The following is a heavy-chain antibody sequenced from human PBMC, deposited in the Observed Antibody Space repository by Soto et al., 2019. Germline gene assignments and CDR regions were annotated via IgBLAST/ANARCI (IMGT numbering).Heavy chain of an antibody. CDR1: GYISTSYY. D-gene: IGHD5-18*01. Sequence: ASVKVSCKASGYISTSYYIHWVRQAPGQGLEWMGIINPDGGSTTYGQKFQGRVTMTRDTSTSTVYMERSSLRSEDTAIYYCARLNTALVSVDPWGQGTLVTVSS. CDR2: INPDGGST. V-gene: IGHV1-46*01. J-gene: IGHJ5*02. CDR3: ARLNTALVSVDP.